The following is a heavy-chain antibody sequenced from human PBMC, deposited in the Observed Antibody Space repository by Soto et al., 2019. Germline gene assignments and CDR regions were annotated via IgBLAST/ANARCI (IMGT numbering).Heavy chain of an antibody. V-gene: IGHV3-33*01. CDR1: GFTFSSYG. J-gene: IGHJ6*02. D-gene: IGHD2-15*01. CDR3: ARTGGPERSYYYYYGMDV. Sequence: QVQLVESGGGVVQPGRSLRLSCAASGFTFSSYGMHWVRQAPGKGLEWVAVIWYDGSNKYYADSVKGRFTIARDNSKNTLYLQMNSLRAEDTAVYYCARTGGPERSYYYYYGMDVWGQGTTVNVSS. CDR2: IWYDGSNK.